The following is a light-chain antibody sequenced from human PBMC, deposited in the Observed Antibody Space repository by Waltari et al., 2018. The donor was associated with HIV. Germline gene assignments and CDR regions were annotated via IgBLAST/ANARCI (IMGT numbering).Light chain of an antibody. CDR1: QSLLHRNGYNY. CDR3: MQALQTVST. V-gene: IGKV2-28*01. CDR2: LGS. Sequence: DIVMTQSPLSLPVTPGEPASISCRSSQSLLHRNGYNYLDWYLQKPGQPPQLLIYLGSHRAPGVPDRFSGSVSGIDFTLKISRVEAEDVGVYYCMQALQTVSTFGQGTKLEIK. J-gene: IGKJ2*01.